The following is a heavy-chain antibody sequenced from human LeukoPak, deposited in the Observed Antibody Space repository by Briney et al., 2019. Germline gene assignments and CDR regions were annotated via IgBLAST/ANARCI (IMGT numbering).Heavy chain of an antibody. V-gene: IGHV1-69*13. CDR1: GGTFSSYA. CDR2: IIPIFGTA. D-gene: IGHD1-26*01. CDR3: ATLASTVGASDY. J-gene: IGHJ4*02. Sequence: SVKVSCKASGGTFSSYAISWVRQAPGQGLEWMGGIIPIFGTANYAQKFQGRVTITADESTSTAYMELSSLRSEDTAVYYCATLASTVGASDYWGQGTLVTVSS.